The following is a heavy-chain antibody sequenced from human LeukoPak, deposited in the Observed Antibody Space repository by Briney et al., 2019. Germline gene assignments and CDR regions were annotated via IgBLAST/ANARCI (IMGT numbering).Heavy chain of an antibody. J-gene: IGHJ4*02. V-gene: IGHV4-39*01. Sequence: SSETLSLTCTVSGGSISSSSYYWGWIRQPPGKGLEWIGSIYYSGSTYYNPSLKSRVTISVDTSKNQFSLKLSSVTAADTAVYYCARLILVGADTDYWGQGTLVTVSS. CDR2: IYYSGST. D-gene: IGHD1-26*01. CDR1: GGSISSSSYY. CDR3: ARLILVGADTDY.